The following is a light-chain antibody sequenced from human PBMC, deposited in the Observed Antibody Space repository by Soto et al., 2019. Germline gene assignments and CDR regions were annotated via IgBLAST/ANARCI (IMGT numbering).Light chain of an antibody. CDR2: GVS. J-gene: IGKJ4*01. CDR1: QTLNTN. Sequence: EIAMTQSPATLSVLPGETATLSCRASQTLNTNLAWYQQKPGQAPRLLIYGVSTRATGIPARFSGSGSGTEFTLAINNLQSEDSAVYYCQQHNGWPLTFGAGTKVEIK. V-gene: IGKV3-15*01. CDR3: QQHNGWPLT.